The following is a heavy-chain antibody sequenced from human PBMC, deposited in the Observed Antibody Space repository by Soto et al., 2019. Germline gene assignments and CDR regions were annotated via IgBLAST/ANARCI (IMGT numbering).Heavy chain of an antibody. Sequence: GESLKISCKGSGYSFTSYWIGWVRQMPGKGLEWMGIIYPGDSDTRYSPSFQGQVTISADKSISTAYLQWSSLKASDTAMYYCARSWYSSGWYVAFDIWGQGTMVTVSS. CDR3: ARSWYSSGWYVAFDI. CDR2: IYPGDSDT. J-gene: IGHJ3*02. D-gene: IGHD6-19*01. V-gene: IGHV5-51*01. CDR1: GYSFTSYW.